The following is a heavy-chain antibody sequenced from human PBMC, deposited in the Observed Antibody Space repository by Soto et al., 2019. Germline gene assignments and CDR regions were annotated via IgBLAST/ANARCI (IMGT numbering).Heavy chain of an antibody. D-gene: IGHD3-9*01. CDR2: IYDTGST. V-gene: IGHV4-59*01. CDR1: GSDITTYY. CDR3: ARCPIDHNWFDP. J-gene: IGHJ5*02. Sequence: SETLSLTCTVPGSDITTYYWSWLRQSPGKGLEWIGHIYDTGSTTYNPSLKCRVTISVDTSNKQFSLRMPSVTAADTAVYYCARCPIDHNWFDPWGQGTLVTVSS.